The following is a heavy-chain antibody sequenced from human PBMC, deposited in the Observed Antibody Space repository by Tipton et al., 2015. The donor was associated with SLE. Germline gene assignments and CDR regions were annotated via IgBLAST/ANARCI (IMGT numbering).Heavy chain of an antibody. CDR3: AREEAARPGWYFDL. D-gene: IGHD6-6*01. V-gene: IGHV4-59*01. Sequence: TLSLTCTVSGGSISSYYWSWIRQPPGKGLEWIGYIYYSGSTNYNPSLKSRVTISVDTSKNQFSLKLSSMTAADTAVYYCAREEAARPGWYFDLWGRGTLVTVSS. CDR1: GGSISSYY. J-gene: IGHJ2*01. CDR2: IYYSGST.